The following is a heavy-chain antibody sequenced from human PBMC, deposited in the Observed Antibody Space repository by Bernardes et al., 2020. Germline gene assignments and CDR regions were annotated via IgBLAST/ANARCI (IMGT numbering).Heavy chain of an antibody. D-gene: IGHD5-18*01. CDR2: ISGSGGST. J-gene: IGHJ4*02. Sequence: GGSLRPSCAASGFTFRSYAMSWVLQAPGKGLEWVSAISGSGGSTYYADSVQGRFTISRDNSKNTLYLQMNSLRAEDRAVYYCAKGTPAMVDWGQGTLVTVSS. CDR1: GFTFRSYA. CDR3: AKGTPAMVD. V-gene: IGHV3-23*01.